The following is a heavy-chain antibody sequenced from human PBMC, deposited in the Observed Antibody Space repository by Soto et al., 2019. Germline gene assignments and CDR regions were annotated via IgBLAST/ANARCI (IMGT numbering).Heavy chain of an antibody. V-gene: IGHV2-70*01. Sequence: GSGPTLVNPTQTLTLTCTFSGFSLSTSGMCVSWIRQPPGKALEWLALIDWDDDKYYSTSLKTRLTISKDTSKNQVVLTMTNMDPVDTATYYCARIPFYGDYYYGMDVWGQGTTVTVSS. D-gene: IGHD4-17*01. CDR1: GFSLSTSGMC. CDR2: IDWDDDK. CDR3: ARIPFYGDYYYGMDV. J-gene: IGHJ6*02.